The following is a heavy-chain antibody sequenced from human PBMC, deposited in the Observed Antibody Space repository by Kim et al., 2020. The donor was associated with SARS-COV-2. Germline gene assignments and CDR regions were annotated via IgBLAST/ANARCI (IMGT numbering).Heavy chain of an antibody. Sequence: SVKSRITINPDTSKNQFSLQLNSVTPEDTAVYYCARDLMDGGNSNWFDPWGQGTLVTVSS. CDR3: ARDLMDGGNSNWFDP. V-gene: IGHV6-1*01. D-gene: IGHD2-21*02. J-gene: IGHJ5*02.